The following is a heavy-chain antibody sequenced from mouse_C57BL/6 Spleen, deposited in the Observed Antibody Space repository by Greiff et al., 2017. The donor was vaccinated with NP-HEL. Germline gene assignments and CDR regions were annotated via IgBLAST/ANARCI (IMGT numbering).Heavy chain of an antibody. V-gene: IGHV14-1*01. CDR2: IDPEDGDT. CDR3: TTGWSYYYYAMDY. CDR1: GFNIKDYY. Sequence: EVQLQQSGAELVRPGASVKLSCTASGFNIKDYYMHWVKQRPEQGLEWIGRIDPEDGDTEYAPKFQGKATMTADTSSNTAYLQLSSLTSEDTAVYYCTTGWSYYYYAMDYWGQGTSVTVSS. D-gene: IGHD2-3*01. J-gene: IGHJ4*01.